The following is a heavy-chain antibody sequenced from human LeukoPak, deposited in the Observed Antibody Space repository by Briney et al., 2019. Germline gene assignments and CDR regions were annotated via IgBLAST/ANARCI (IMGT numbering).Heavy chain of an antibody. V-gene: IGHV3-9*01. CDR2: ISWNSGSI. D-gene: IGHD7-27*01. Sequence: GGSLRLSCAASGFTFDDCAMHWVRQAPGKGLEWVSGISWNSGSIGYADSVKGRFTISRDNAKNSLYLQMNSLRAEDTALYYCAKAGVGKKYYFDYWGQGTLVTVSS. CDR1: GFTFDDCA. CDR3: AKAGVGKKYYFDY. J-gene: IGHJ4*02.